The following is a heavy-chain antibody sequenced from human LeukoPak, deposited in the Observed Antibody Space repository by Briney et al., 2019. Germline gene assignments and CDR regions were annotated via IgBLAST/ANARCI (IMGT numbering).Heavy chain of an antibody. D-gene: IGHD5-18*01. CDR1: GYGFTSNY. CDR3: AGRVSGYSSGYVY. Sequence: ASVKVSCKASGYGFTSNYIHWVRQAPGQGLEWMGMMYPRDGSIRHAQKFPGRVTVPRDTSTTTVHMELSGLRSEDTAVYYCAGRVSGYSSGYVYWGQGTLVSVPS. J-gene: IGHJ4*02. CDR2: MYPRDGSI. V-gene: IGHV1-46*01.